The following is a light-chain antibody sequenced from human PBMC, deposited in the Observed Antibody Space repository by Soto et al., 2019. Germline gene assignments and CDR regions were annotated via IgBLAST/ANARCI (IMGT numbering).Light chain of an antibody. V-gene: IGKV1-5*01. Sequence: IQRTQTPSTLSASLGDYVTITLLASQTISHWLAWYQQKPGRAPKLLIYDASSLKSGVPSRFSGSGSGTEFTLTISSLQPDDLATYFCHQYDTYSWAFGQGTKVDIK. CDR2: DAS. J-gene: IGKJ1*01. CDR1: QTISHW. CDR3: HQYDTYSWA.